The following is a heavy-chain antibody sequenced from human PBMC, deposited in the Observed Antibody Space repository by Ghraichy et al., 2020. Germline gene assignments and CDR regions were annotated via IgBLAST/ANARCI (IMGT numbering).Heavy chain of an antibody. J-gene: IGHJ4*02. V-gene: IGHV4-38-2*02. Sequence: GSLSLTCTVSGYSISSGYYWGWIRQPPGKGLEWIASTYHSGSTSYNPSLKSRVTISVDTSKNQFSLNLNSVTAADTAVYYCARDSGFGVFYFDPWGPGTLITVSS. CDR2: TYHSGST. CDR3: ARDSGFGVFYFDP. D-gene: IGHD3-10*01. CDR1: GYSISSGYY.